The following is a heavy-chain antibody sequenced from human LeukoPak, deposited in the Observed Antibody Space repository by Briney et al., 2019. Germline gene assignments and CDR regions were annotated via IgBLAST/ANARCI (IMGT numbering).Heavy chain of an antibody. CDR1: GFTFSSYW. CDR3: ARDSAFYCSGGSCYSDY. V-gene: IGHV3-7*01. CDR2: IKQDGSEK. Sequence: GGSLRLSCAASGFTFSSYWMSWVRQAPGKGLEWVANIKQDGSEKYYVDSVKGRFTISRDNAKNSLYLQMNSLRAEDTAVYYCARDSAFYCSGGSCYSDYWGQGTLVTVSS. J-gene: IGHJ4*02. D-gene: IGHD2-15*01.